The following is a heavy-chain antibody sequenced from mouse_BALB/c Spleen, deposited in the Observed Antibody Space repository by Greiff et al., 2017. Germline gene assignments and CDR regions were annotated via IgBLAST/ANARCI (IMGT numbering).Heavy chain of an antibody. Sequence: VQLQESGPGLVKPSQSLSLTCSVTGYSITSGYYWNWIRQFPGNKLEWMGYISYDGSNNYNPSLKNRISITRDTSKNQFFLKLNSVTTEDTATYYCARQEPYYFDYWGQGTTLTVSS. D-gene: IGHD6-1*01. J-gene: IGHJ2*01. CDR1: GYSITSGYY. V-gene: IGHV3-6*02. CDR3: ARQEPYYFDY. CDR2: ISYDGSN.